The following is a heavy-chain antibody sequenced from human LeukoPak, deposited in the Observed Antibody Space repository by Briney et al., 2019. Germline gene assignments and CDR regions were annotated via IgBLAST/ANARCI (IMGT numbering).Heavy chain of an antibody. CDR2: IYYSGST. D-gene: IGHD2-2*01. CDR3: ARGTAGGITSFNWFDP. V-gene: IGHV4-59*01. Sequence: SETLSLTCTVSGASISSYYWSWIRQPAGKGLEWIGYIYYSGSTNYNPSLKSRVTISVNTSKNQFSLKLSSVTAADPAVYYCARGTAGGITSFNWFDPWGQGTLVTVSS. J-gene: IGHJ5*02. CDR1: GASISSYY.